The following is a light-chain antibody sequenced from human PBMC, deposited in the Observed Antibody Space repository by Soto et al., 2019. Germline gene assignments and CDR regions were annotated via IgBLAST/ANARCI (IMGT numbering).Light chain of an antibody. CDR3: QQYGNSPMYT. V-gene: IGKV3-20*01. CDR2: STS. CDR1: QSVSASY. Sequence: ESVLTQSPGTLSLSPGETATLSCRAGQSVSASYLAWYQQRPGQAPRLLIYSTSSRATGIPDRFSGSGSGTDFTLTISRLEPEDFAVYYCQQYGNSPMYTFGQGTKLEIK. J-gene: IGKJ2*01.